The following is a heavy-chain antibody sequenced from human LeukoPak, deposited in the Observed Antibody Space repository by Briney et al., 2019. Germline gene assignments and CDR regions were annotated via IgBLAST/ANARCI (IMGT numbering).Heavy chain of an antibody. CDR1: GGTFSRYA. Sequence: SVKVSCKASGGTFSRYAISWVRQAPGQGLEWMGGIIPIFGTANYAQKFQGRVTITADESTSTAYMEVSSLRSEDTAVCYCARAYSGYDFFDYWGQGILVTVSS. CDR2: IIPIFGTA. CDR3: ARAYSGYDFFDY. J-gene: IGHJ4*02. D-gene: IGHD5-12*01. V-gene: IGHV1-69*13.